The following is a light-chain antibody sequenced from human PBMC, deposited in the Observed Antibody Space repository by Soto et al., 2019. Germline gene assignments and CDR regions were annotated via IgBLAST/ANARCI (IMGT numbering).Light chain of an antibody. J-gene: IGKJ1*01. Sequence: DIQINQSPSTLSGSVGDRVTITCRASQTISSWLAWYQQKPGKAPKLLIYKVSTLKSGVPSRFSGSGSGTEFTLTISSLQPDDFATYYCQHYNSYSEAFGQGTKVDIK. V-gene: IGKV1-5*03. CDR3: QHYNSYSEA. CDR2: KVS. CDR1: QTISSW.